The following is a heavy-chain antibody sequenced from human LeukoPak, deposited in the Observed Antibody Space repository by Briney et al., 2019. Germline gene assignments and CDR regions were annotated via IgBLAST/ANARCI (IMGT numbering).Heavy chain of an antibody. CDR3: ARESVAPSKYYYDGSGYYLDY. D-gene: IGHD3-22*01. J-gene: IGHJ4*02. Sequence: GGSLRLSCAASGFTVSSNYMSWVRQAPGKGLEWVSVIYSGGSTYYADSVKGRFTISRDNSKNTLYLQMNSLRAEDTAVYYCARESVAPSKYYYDGSGYYLDYWGQGTLVTVSS. V-gene: IGHV3-53*01. CDR2: IYSGGST. CDR1: GFTVSSNY.